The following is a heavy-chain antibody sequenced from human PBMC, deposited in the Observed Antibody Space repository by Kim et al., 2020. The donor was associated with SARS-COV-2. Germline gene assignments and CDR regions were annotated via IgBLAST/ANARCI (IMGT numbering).Heavy chain of an antibody. CDR2: INPSGGST. CDR1: GYTFTSYY. V-gene: IGHV1-46*01. Sequence: ASVKVSCKASGYTFTSYYMHWVRQAPGQGLEWMGIINPSGGSTSYAQKFQGRVTMTRDTSTSTVYMELSSLRSEDTAVYYCARNRRITMVRNSNWFDPWGQGTLVTVSS. D-gene: IGHD3-10*01. J-gene: IGHJ5*02. CDR3: ARNRRITMVRNSNWFDP.